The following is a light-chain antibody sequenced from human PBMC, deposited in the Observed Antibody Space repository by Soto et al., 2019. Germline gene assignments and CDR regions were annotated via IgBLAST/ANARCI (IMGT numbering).Light chain of an antibody. Sequence: DIRITQSPSSLSASVGDRVTITCRASQGISTWLAWYQQKPEKAPKTLIFDSSTLQSGVPSRFSGSGSGTDFTLTISSVQPEDFATYYCQKYKSYPLNFGGGTKVDIK. CDR1: QGISTW. CDR3: QKYKSYPLN. J-gene: IGKJ4*01. V-gene: IGKV1D-16*01. CDR2: DSS.